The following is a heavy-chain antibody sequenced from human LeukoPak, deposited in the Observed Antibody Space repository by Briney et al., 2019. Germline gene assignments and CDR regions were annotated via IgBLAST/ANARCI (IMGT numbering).Heavy chain of an antibody. CDR3: ARDPGYGDYGMEYWYFDL. J-gene: IGHJ2*01. V-gene: IGHV4-30-4*01. CDR1: GGSISSGDYY. CDR2: IYYSGST. Sequence: SQTLSLTCTVSGGSISSGDYYWSWIRQPPGKGLEWIGYIYYSGSTYYNPSLKSRVTISVDTSKNQFSLELSSVTAADTAVYYCARDPGYGDYGMEYWYFDLWGRGTLVTVSS. D-gene: IGHD4-17*01.